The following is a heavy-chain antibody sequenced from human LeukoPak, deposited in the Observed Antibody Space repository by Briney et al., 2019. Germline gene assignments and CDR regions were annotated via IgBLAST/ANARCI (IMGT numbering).Heavy chain of an antibody. CDR1: GFTFNSYA. CDR3: ARGGAYGSGSYYNMNF. V-gene: IGHV3-64*01. J-gene: IGHJ4*02. D-gene: IGHD3-10*01. CDR2: ITTDGGST. Sequence: GGSLRLSCAASGFTFNSYAMYWVRQAPGKGLEYVSSITTDGGSTYYANSVKGRFTISRDNSKNTLYLQMGSLRAEDMAVYYCARGGAYGSGSYYNMNFWGQGTLVTVS.